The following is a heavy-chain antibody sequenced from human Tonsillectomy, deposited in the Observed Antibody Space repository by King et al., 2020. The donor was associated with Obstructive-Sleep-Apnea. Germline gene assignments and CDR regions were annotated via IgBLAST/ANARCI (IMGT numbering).Heavy chain of an antibody. J-gene: IGHJ4*02. D-gene: IGHD1-26*01. CDR1: GFTFSSYD. V-gene: IGHV3-13*01. Sequence: VQLVESGGGLVQPGGSLRLSCAASGFTFSSYDMHWVRQATGKGLEWVSAIDTAGDTYYPGSVKGRFTISRENAKNSLYLQMNSLRAGDTAVYYCTRTRPDSGSHPEVFDYWGQGTLVTVSS. CDR3: TRTRPDSGSHPEVFDY. CDR2: IDTAGDT.